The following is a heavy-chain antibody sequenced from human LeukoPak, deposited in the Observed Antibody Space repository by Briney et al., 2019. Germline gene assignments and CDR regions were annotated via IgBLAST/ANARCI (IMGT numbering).Heavy chain of an antibody. D-gene: IGHD5-18*01. CDR2: FDPEDGET. Sequence: ASVKVSCKVSGYTLTELSMHWVRQAPGKGLEWMRGFDPEDGETIYAQKFQGRVTMTEDTSTDTAYMELSSLRSEDTAVYYCATELVDTAMVTTKGYYYYYYGMDVWGQGTTVTVSS. J-gene: IGHJ6*02. CDR3: ATELVDTAMVTTKGYYYYYYGMDV. CDR1: GYTLTELS. V-gene: IGHV1-24*01.